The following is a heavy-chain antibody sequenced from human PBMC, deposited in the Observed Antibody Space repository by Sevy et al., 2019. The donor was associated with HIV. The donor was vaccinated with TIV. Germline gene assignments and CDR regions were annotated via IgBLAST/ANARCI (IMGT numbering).Heavy chain of an antibody. CDR2: IYYNGHI. D-gene: IGHD1-26*01. Sequence: SETLSLTCTVSGGSITSLYWNWIRQPPGKGLKWIANIYYNGHINYNPSLQRRVTLSLDTSKNQFSLRLSSVTAADTAMYYCAGENAWGRGYSWGQGTLVTVSS. J-gene: IGHJ4*02. V-gene: IGHV4-59*08. CDR1: GGSITSLY. CDR3: AGENAWGRGYS.